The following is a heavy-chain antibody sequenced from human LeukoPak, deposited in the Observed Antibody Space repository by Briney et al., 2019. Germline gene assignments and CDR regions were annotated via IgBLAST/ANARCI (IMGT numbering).Heavy chain of an antibody. J-gene: IGHJ4*02. V-gene: IGHV3-53*01. CDR1: GFSVTNNY. CDR2: LRNDGTT. D-gene: IGHD3-10*01. CDR3: ASLYGSGNYGIY. Sequence: PGGSLRLSCAVSGFSVTNNYMSWVRQAPGKGLEWVSVLRNDGTTYYADSVKGRFTISRDDSKNMLYLQMNSLRADDTAVYYCASLYGSGNYGIYWGQGTLVTVSS.